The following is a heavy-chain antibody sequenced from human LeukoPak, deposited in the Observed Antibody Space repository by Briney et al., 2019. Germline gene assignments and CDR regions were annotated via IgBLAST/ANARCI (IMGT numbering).Heavy chain of an antibody. V-gene: IGHV4-61*01. CDR1: GYSISSGYY. Sequence: SETLSLTCTVSGYSISSGYYWGWIRQPPGKGLEWIGYIYYSGSTNYNPSLKSRVTMSVDTSKTQFSLKLTSVTAADTAVYYCARYDFNKYFDYWGQGILVTVSS. D-gene: IGHD3-3*01. CDR2: IYYSGST. CDR3: ARYDFNKYFDY. J-gene: IGHJ4*02.